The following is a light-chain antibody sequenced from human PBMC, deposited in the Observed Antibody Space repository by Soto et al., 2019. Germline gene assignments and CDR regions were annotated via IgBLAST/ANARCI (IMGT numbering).Light chain of an antibody. Sequence: DIVMTQSPDSLAVSLGERATINCKSSQSLLYSSNNKNYLAWYQQKPGQPPKLLIYWASTRESGVPDRFSGSGSGTDFTLTISSLQAEDVAVYYCQQYYSTPTWTFGQGPKVEIK. CDR3: QQYYSTPTWT. V-gene: IGKV4-1*01. CDR1: QSLLYSSNNKNY. CDR2: WAS. J-gene: IGKJ1*01.